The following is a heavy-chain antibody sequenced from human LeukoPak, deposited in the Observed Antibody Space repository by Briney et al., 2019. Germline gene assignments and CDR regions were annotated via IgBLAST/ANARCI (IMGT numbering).Heavy chain of an antibody. CDR2: ISSSSSYI. CDR3: ARAVWDSSGHLFDY. J-gene: IGHJ4*02. Sequence: PGGSLRLSCAASGLTFSSYGMSWVRQAPGKGLEWVSCISSSSSYIYYADSVEGRFTIYRDNAKKSLYLQLNSLRAEDTAVYYCARAVWDSSGHLFDYWGQGTLVTVSS. CDR1: GLTFSSYG. V-gene: IGHV3-21*01. D-gene: IGHD3-22*01.